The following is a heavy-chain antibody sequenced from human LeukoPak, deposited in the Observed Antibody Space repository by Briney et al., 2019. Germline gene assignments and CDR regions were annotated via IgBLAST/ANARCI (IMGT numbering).Heavy chain of an antibody. V-gene: IGHV1-69*05. D-gene: IGHD6-19*01. CDR1: GGTFSSYA. J-gene: IGHJ4*02. CDR3: ARDRGSGWHFDY. Sequence: SVKVSCKASGGTFSSYAISWVRQAPGQGLEWMGGIIPIFGTANYAQKFHGRVTITTDESTSTAYMELSSLRSEDTAVYYCARDRGSGWHFDYWGQGTLVTVSS. CDR2: IIPIFGTA.